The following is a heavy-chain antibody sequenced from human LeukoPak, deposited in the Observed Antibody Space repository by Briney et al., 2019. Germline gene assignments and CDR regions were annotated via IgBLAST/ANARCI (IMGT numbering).Heavy chain of an antibody. CDR3: ARSPGLMGANFFDY. D-gene: IGHD1-26*01. CDR1: GFTFSSYG. Sequence: GGTLRLSCAASGFTFSSYGMSWVRQAPGKGLEWVSAISGSGGSTYYADSVKGRFIISRDSSKNTLYLQMNSLRPEDTAVYYCARSPGLMGANFFDYWGQGTLVTVSS. CDR2: ISGSGGST. V-gene: IGHV3-23*01. J-gene: IGHJ4*02.